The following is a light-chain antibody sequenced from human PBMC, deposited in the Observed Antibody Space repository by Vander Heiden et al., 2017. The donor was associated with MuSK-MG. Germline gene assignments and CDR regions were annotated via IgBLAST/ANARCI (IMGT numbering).Light chain of an antibody. CDR1: SSNIGSNT. Sequence: QSVLTQQPSASGTPGQRVTISCSGSSSNIGSNTGNWYQQLPGTAPKPLIYSNNQRPSGVPDRFSGSKSGTSASLAIRGLQSEDEADYYCAAWDDSLNGLVFGGGTKLTVL. CDR3: AAWDDSLNGLV. V-gene: IGLV1-44*01. J-gene: IGLJ3*02. CDR2: SNN.